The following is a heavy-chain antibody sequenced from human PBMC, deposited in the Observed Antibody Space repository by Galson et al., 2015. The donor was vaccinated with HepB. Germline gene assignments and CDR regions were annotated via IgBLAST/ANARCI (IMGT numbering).Heavy chain of an antibody. Sequence: SLRLSCAASGFTFSSYNMNWVRQTPGKGLEWISYISASSSTIDYADSVKGRFTISRDNAKNSLYLQMNSLRVEDTAFYYCAKEAFDSSGHYFGYFDSWGQGTLVTVSS. CDR3: AKEAFDSSGHYFGYFDS. D-gene: IGHD3-22*01. CDR2: ISASSSTI. V-gene: IGHV3-48*01. CDR1: GFTFSSYN. J-gene: IGHJ4*02.